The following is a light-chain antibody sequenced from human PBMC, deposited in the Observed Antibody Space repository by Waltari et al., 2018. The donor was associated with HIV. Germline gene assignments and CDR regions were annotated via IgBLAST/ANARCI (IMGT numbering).Light chain of an antibody. V-gene: IGLV2-14*03. CDR3: ASFTGDNTVM. CDR2: DGD. Sequence: AVTQPASVSGLPGQSTTISCTGDDSDFGLYNFVSWYQQHSGKPPKLILYDGDSRASGVSDRFSGSMSGNTASLTISGLRTEDEAHYYCASFTGDNTVMFGGGTEVTVL. J-gene: IGLJ3*02. CDR1: DSDFGLYNF.